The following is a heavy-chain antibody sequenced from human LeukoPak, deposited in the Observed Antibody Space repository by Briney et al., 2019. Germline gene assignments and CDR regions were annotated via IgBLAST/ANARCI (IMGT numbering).Heavy chain of an antibody. CDR2: ISGSGGST. CDR1: GFTFSSYA. CDR3: AKDPGLDY. Sequence: GGSLRVSCAVSGFTFSSYAMSWVRQAPGKGLEWVSAISGSGGSTYYADSVRGRFTISRDNAKNSLYLQMNSLRDEDTAVYYCAKDPGLDYWGRGTLVTVSS. V-gene: IGHV3-23*01. J-gene: IGHJ4*02.